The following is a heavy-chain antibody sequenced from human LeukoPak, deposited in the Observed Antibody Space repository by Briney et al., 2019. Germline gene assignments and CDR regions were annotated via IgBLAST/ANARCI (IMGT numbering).Heavy chain of an antibody. Sequence: GVSLRLSCAASGFTVSRNYMSWVRQAPGKGLEWVSVIYSADSAYYADSVRGRFTISRDNSKNTLYLQMNSLRADDTAVYYCAREVGGGATNYFDYWGQGTLVTVSP. J-gene: IGHJ4*02. D-gene: IGHD1-26*01. CDR3: AREVGGGATNYFDY. CDR2: IYSADSA. CDR1: GFTVSRNY. V-gene: IGHV3-53*01.